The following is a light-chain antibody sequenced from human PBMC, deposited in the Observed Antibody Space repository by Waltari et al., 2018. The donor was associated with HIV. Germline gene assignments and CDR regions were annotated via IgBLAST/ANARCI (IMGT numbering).Light chain of an antibody. CDR1: KLGDKN. Sequence: SYKLTQPPSLSVSPGKRASITCSGPKLGDKNTSWCHKRPGQYPVLVLFQDTKRPSGIPERFSGSKSGDTATLTISGIQAMDEADYYCQTWDNGTVIFGGGTTLTVL. V-gene: IGLV3-1*01. CDR2: QDT. CDR3: QTWDNGTVI. J-gene: IGLJ2*01.